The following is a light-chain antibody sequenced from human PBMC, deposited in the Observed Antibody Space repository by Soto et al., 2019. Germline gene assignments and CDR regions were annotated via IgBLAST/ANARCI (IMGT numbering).Light chain of an antibody. J-gene: IGKJ1*01. CDR1: QSVRSNY. CDR3: QQYSDLPHT. Sequence: EIVLTQSPGTLSLSPGERATLSCRATQSVRSNYLAWYQQKPGRAPRLLIYNSNTRATGVPDRFSGSGSGTDFTLTISRLEPEDFSLYYCQQYSDLPHTFGQGTKVEMK. V-gene: IGKV3-20*01. CDR2: NSN.